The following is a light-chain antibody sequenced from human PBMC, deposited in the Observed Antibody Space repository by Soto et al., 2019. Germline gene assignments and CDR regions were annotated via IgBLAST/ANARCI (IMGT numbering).Light chain of an antibody. CDR3: SSYASRGTKV. Sequence: QSALTQPASASGSPGQSITISCTGTSSDVGGYGDVSWYQQQPGKAPKLIIYEVTHRPSGLSSRFAASKSGNTASLTICGLQAEDEADYYCSSYASRGTKVFGSGTKVTVL. CDR1: SSDVGGYGD. J-gene: IGLJ1*01. V-gene: IGLV2-14*01. CDR2: EVT.